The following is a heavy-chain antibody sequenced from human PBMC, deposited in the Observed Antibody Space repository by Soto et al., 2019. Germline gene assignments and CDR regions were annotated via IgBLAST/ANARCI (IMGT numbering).Heavy chain of an antibody. V-gene: IGHV2-26*01. J-gene: IGHJ6*03. Sequence: HVTLKESGPVLVKPTETLTLTCTVSGFSLSNGKVGVSWIRQPPGKALEWLAHIFSNDEKSSRTSIKIRLTISEATSKSQVVRTMTNVDPVDTATYYCARILFGRSVAGGYFYMDVWGKGTTVTVSS. CDR2: IFSNDEK. CDR3: ARILFGRSVAGGYFYMDV. CDR1: GFSLSNGKVG. D-gene: IGHD6-19*01.